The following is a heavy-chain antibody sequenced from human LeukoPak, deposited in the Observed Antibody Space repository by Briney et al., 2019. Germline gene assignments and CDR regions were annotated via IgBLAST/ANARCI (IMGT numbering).Heavy chain of an antibody. CDR3: ARYYDTTGSLDY. J-gene: IGHJ4*02. CDR2: IHYSGST. Sequence: SETLSLTCTVSGGSISGYYWSRIRQPPGEGLEWIGYIHYSGSTNSNPSLKSRVTISVDTSTNQFSLKLNSVTAADTAIYYCARYYDTTGSLDYWGQGTLVTVSS. D-gene: IGHD3-22*01. V-gene: IGHV4-59*01. CDR1: GGSISGYY.